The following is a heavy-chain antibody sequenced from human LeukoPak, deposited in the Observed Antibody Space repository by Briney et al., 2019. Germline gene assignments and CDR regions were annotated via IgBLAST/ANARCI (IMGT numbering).Heavy chain of an antibody. J-gene: IGHJ4*02. V-gene: IGHV3-7*01. CDR1: GFTFSGYW. Sequence: GGSLRLSCAVSGFTFSGYWMSWVRQAPGKGLEWLANINQDGSETYYLDSVKGQFTISRDNAKSSLYLQMNNLKVDDTAVYYCAGDGGTAMVTTFDHWGQGALVTVSS. CDR3: AGDGGTAMVTTFDH. D-gene: IGHD4-17*01. CDR2: INQDGSET.